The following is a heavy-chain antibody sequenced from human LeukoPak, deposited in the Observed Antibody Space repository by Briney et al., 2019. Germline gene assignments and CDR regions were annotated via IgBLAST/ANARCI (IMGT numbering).Heavy chain of an antibody. V-gene: IGHV3-23*01. J-gene: IGHJ4*02. D-gene: IGHD3-3*01. Sequence: GGSLRLSCAGSGFTFSDSAMSWVRQAPGRGLEWVSGISGSGEKTYYADSVKGRFTISRDNAKNSLYLQMNSLRAEDTAVYYCARNDFWSGCLDYWGQGTLVTVSS. CDR3: ARNDFWSGCLDY. CDR1: GFTFSDSA. CDR2: ISGSGEKT.